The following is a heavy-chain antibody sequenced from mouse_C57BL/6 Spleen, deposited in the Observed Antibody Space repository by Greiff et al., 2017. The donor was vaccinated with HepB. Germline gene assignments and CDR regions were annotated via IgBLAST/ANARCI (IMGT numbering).Heavy chain of an antibody. V-gene: IGHV3-6*01. CDR3: ASLGDYDGYFWAMDY. Sequence: EVQLVESGPGLVKPSQSLSLTCSVTGYSITSGYYWNWIRQFPGNKLEWMGYISYDGSNNYNPSLKNRISITRDTSKNQFFLKLNSVTTEDTATYYCASLGDYDGYFWAMDYWGQGTSVTVSS. D-gene: IGHD2-3*01. CDR2: ISYDGSN. J-gene: IGHJ4*01. CDR1: GYSITSGYY.